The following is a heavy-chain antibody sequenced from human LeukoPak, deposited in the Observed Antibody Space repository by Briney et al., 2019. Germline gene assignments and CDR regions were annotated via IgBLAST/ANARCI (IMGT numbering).Heavy chain of an antibody. CDR2: IKQDGSET. CDR3: ARDTQVQGYSYGFDY. J-gene: IGHJ4*02. CDR1: GFIFSGYW. Sequence: GGSLRLSCAASGFIFSGYWMSWVRQVPRKGLEWVANIKQDGSETYYVDSVKGRFTISRDNAKNSLYLQMNSLRGEDTAVYYCARDTQVQGYSYGFDYWGQGTLVTVSS. D-gene: IGHD5-18*01. V-gene: IGHV3-7*03.